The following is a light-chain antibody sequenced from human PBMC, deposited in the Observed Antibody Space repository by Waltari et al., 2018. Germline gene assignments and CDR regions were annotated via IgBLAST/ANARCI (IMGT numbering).Light chain of an antibody. V-gene: IGLV6-57*02. CDR2: EDP. CDR3: QSHDRDTVV. CDR1: GGSVANNF. Sequence: NFMLTQPHSVSESPGKTVTISCTGSGGSVANNFVQWYQQRPGRAPTTVSYEDPQRPSGVPDRFSDSSDSSSNSASLTISGLKSEDEALYFCQSHDRDTVVFGGGTKVTVL. J-gene: IGLJ2*01.